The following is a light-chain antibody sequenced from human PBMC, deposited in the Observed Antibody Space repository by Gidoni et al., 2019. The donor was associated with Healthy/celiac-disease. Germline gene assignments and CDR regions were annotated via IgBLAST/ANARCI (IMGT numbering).Light chain of an antibody. V-gene: IGKV1-27*01. CDR3: QKYNSAPRT. CDR1: QGISNY. CDR2: AAS. Sequence: DIQLPPSPSSLSASVGDRVTITCRASQGISNYLAWYQQKPGKVPKLLIYAASTLQSGVPSRFSGSGSGTDFTLTISSLQPEDVATYYCQKYNSAPRTFGPGTKVDIK. J-gene: IGKJ3*01.